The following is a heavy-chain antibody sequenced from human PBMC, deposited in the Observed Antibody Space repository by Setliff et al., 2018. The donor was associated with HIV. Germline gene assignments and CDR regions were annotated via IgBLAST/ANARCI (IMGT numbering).Heavy chain of an antibody. V-gene: IGHV1-18*01. J-gene: IGHJ6*03. CDR2: ISAYNGNT. D-gene: IGHD2-15*01. CDR1: GYTFTSYG. CDR3: ARDLAYCSGGSCYRPFLYYFYYMDV. Sequence: ASVKVSCKASGYTFTSYGISWVRQAPGQGLEWMGWISAYNGNTNYAQKLQGRVTMTTDTSTSTAYMELRSLRSDDTAVYYCARDLAYCSGGSCYRPFLYYFYYMDVWGNGTTVTVSS.